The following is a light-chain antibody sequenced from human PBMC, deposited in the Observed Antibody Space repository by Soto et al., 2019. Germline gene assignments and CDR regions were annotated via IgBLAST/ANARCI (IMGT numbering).Light chain of an antibody. CDR1: SSDVGGYNY. CDR3: SSYTSTSTLWV. V-gene: IGLV2-14*03. J-gene: IGLJ1*01. Sequence: QSALTQPASVSGSPGQSITMSCTGTSSDVGGYNYVSWYQHHPGKAPKLMIYDVRYRPSGVSGRFSGSKSGNTASLTISGLQAEDEADYYCSSYTSTSTLWVFGTGTKLTVL. CDR2: DVR.